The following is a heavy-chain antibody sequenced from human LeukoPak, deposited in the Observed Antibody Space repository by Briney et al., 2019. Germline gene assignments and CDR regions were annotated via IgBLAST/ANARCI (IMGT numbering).Heavy chain of an antibody. CDR2: IYYSGST. D-gene: IGHD6-19*01. V-gene: IGHV4-59*08. CDR3: ASILAVAGGFDY. J-gene: IGHJ4*02. CDR1: GGSISSYY. Sequence: SETLSLTCTVSGGSISSYYWSWIRQPPGKGLEWIGYIYYSGSTNYNPSLKSRVTISVDTSKNQFSLKLSSVTAADTAVYYCASILAVAGGFDYWGQGTLVTVSS.